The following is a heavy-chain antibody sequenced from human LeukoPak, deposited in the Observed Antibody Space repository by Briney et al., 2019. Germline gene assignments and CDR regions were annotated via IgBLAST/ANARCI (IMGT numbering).Heavy chain of an antibody. CDR3: ARGGRSGWFFFES. Sequence: SETLSLTCTVSGGSISSSSYYWGWIRQPPGKGLEWIGSIYYSGSTYYNPSLKSRVTISVDTSKKQFFLRLSSVTAADTAVYYCARGGRSGWFFFESWGQGTLVTVSS. CDR1: GGSISSSSYY. CDR2: IYYSGST. J-gene: IGHJ4*02. D-gene: IGHD6-19*01. V-gene: IGHV4-39*07.